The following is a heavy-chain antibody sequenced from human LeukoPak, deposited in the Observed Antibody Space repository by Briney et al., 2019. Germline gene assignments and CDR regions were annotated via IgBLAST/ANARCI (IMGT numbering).Heavy chain of an antibody. D-gene: IGHD2-2*01. CDR1: GYTFTGYY. V-gene: IGHV1-2*04. CDR2: INPNSGGT. J-gene: IGHJ6*02. Sequence: ASVKVSCKASGYTFTGYYMHWVRQAPGQGLEWMGWINPNSGGTNYAQKFQGWVTMTRDTSISTAYMELSRLRSEDTAVYYCARVPGYCSSTSCGGWDYYGMDVWGQGTTVTVSS. CDR3: ARVPGYCSSTSCGGWDYYGMDV.